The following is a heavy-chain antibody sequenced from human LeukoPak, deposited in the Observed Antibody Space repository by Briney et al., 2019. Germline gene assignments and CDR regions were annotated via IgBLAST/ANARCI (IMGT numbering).Heavy chain of an antibody. CDR3: TRRAAAETFYSDY. J-gene: IGHJ4*02. V-gene: IGHV3-64*02. CDR1: GFTFSSYA. CDR2: ISYNGGST. D-gene: IGHD6-13*01. Sequence: GGSLRLSCAASGFTFSSYAMHWVRQAPEKGLEYVAAISYNGGSTYYADSVKGRFTISRDNSKNTLYLQMGSLRAEDMALYYCTRRAAAETFYSDYWGQGILVTVSS.